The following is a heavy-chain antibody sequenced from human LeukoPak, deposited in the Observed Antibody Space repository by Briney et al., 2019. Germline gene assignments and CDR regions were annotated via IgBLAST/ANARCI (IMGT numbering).Heavy chain of an antibody. V-gene: IGHV1-18*01. CDR3: ARSIAAAPSNWFDP. CDR1: GYTFTNYG. J-gene: IGHJ5*02. Sequence: ASVKVSCKASGYTFTNYGISWVRQAPGQGLEWMGWISAYNGNTNYAQKLQGRVTMTTDTSTSTAYMELRSLRSDDTAVYYCARSIAAAPSNWFDPWGQGTLVTVSS. D-gene: IGHD6-13*01. CDR2: ISAYNGNT.